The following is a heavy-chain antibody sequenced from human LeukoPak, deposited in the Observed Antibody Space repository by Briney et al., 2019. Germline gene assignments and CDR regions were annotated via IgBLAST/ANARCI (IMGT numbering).Heavy chain of an antibody. J-gene: IGHJ4*02. CDR2: LNPSSGRT. Sequence: ASVKVSCKASGYSFNTYYMHWVRQAPGQGLEWMGILNPSSGRTSSAQKFQDRVTMTRGTSTSTVYMELSSLRSEDTAVYYCARESESSFQGLSGYWGQGTLVTVSS. CDR1: GYSFNTYY. D-gene: IGHD3-22*01. CDR3: ARESESSFQGLSGY. V-gene: IGHV1-46*02.